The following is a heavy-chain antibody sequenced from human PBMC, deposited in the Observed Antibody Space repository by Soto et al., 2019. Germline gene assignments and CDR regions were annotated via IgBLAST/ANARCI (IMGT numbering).Heavy chain of an antibody. CDR3: ARDSGYSYGPFDY. D-gene: IGHD5-18*01. Sequence: GGSLRLSCAASGFTFSSYSMNWVRQAPGKGLEWVSSISSSGEFAYYADSVKGRFTISRDNAKNSLYLQMNSLRAEDTAVYYCARDSGYSYGPFDYWGHGTLVTVSS. CDR1: GFTFSSYS. V-gene: IGHV3-21*01. CDR2: ISSSGEFA. J-gene: IGHJ4*01.